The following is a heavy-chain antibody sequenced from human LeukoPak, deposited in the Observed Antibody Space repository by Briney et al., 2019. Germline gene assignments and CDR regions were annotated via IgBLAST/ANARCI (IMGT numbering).Heavy chain of an antibody. CDR2: ISSNGGST. CDR3: ARGLGFYYYMDV. Sequence: GGSLRLSCAAPGFTFSSYAMHWVRQAPGKGLEYVSAISSNGGSTYYANSVKGRFTISRDNSKNTLYLQMGSLRAEDMAVYYCARGLGFYYYMDVWGKGTTVTVSS. V-gene: IGHV3-64*01. J-gene: IGHJ6*03. D-gene: IGHD6-19*01. CDR1: GFTFSSYA.